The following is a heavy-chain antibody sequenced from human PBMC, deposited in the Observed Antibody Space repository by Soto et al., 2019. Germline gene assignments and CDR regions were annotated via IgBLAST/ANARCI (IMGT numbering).Heavy chain of an antibody. D-gene: IGHD6-13*01. CDR2: IMPIFRAR. J-gene: IGHJ6*01. CDR1: GGAFSDYA. Sequence: QVQLVQSGAEVKKPGSSVKVSCKASGGAFSDYAFSWVRQAPGQGLEWLGEIMPIFRARDYAQKFQGRVTITADEITRTAYMEMKSLSSEETAVYYCASWLKGPDISNYYYGMDVW. CDR3: ASWLKGPDISNYYYGMDV. V-gene: IGHV1-69*12.